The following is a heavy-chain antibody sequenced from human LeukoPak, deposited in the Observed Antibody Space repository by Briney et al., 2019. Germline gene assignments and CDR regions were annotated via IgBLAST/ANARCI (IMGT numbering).Heavy chain of an antibody. CDR2: IKRRSDGGTT. V-gene: IGHV3-15*01. D-gene: IGHD6-19*01. CDR1: GFSFTDAW. Sequence: GGSLRLSCTASGFSFTDAWMSWVRQAPGKGLEWVGRIKRRSDGGTTDYAAPVKGRFTISRDDSKDTLYLQMNSLKTDDTAMFYSPTVFPRSGVYSFAAGGQGPRAPVSS. J-gene: IGHJ4*02. CDR3: PTVFPRSGVYSFAA.